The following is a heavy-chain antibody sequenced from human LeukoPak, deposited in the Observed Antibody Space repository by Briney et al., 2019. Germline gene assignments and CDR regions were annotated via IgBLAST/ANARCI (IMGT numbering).Heavy chain of an antibody. V-gene: IGHV3-7*03. J-gene: IGHJ6*03. CDR3: ARVLRYCSGGNCYSGGLGYMDV. Sequence: GGSLRLSCAASGFTFSSYEMKWVRQAPGKGLEWVANIKQDGSEKYYVDSVKGRFTISRDNAKNSLFLQMNSLRAEDTAVYYCARVLRYCSGGNCYSGGLGYMDVWGKGTTVTVSS. CDR1: GFTFSSYE. CDR2: IKQDGSEK. D-gene: IGHD2-15*01.